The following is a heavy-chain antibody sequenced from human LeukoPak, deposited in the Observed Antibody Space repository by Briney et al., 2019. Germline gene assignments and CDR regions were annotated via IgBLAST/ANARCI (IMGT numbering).Heavy chain of an antibody. Sequence: SETLSLTCTVAGGSISSYYWSWIRQPPGKGLEWIGYIYYSGSTNYNPSLKSRATMSVDTSKNQFSLNLSSVTAADTAVYYCARRPPLYCGGDCYSGYFDLWGRGTLVTVSS. D-gene: IGHD2-21*02. CDR2: IYYSGST. V-gene: IGHV4-59*08. J-gene: IGHJ2*01. CDR1: GGSISSYY. CDR3: ARRPPLYCGGDCYSGYFDL.